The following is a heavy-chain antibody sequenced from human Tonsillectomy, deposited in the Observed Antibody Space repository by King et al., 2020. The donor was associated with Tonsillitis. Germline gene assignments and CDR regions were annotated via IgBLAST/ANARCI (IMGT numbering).Heavy chain of an antibody. Sequence: VQLVESGGGLVQAGGSLRLSCSASGFTLSSFAMHWVRQAPGKGLEYVSSINSNGGSTHYADSVKGRFTVSRDNSKNTVYLQMSSLRAEDTAVYHCVGGYDFWGCSSNWFDPRGQGTLVTVSS. CDR2: INSNGGST. CDR1: GFTLSSFA. V-gene: IGHV3-64D*06. D-gene: IGHD3-3*01. J-gene: IGHJ5*02. CDR3: VGGYDFWGCSSNWFDP.